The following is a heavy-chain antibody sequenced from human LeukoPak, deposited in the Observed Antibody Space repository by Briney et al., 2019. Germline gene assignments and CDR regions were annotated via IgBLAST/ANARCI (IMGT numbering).Heavy chain of an antibody. J-gene: IGHJ6*02. V-gene: IGHV3-30*03. CDR1: GFTFSSYG. CDR3: AREKRDSTSPLCGMDV. CDR2: ISYDGSNK. D-gene: IGHD2-2*01. Sequence: GGSLRLSCAASGFTFSSYGMHWVRQAPGKGLEWVAVISYDGSNKYYADSVKGRFTISRDNSKNTLYQQMNSLRAEDTAVYYCAREKRDSTSPLCGMDVWGQGTTVTVSS.